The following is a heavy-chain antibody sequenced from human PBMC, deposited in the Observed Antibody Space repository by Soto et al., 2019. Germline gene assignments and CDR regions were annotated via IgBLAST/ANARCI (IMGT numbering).Heavy chain of an antibody. D-gene: IGHD2-21*01. CDR1: GFSFSSYA. J-gene: IGHJ4*02. V-gene: IGHV3-23*01. CDR3: TKEALGAHYYSISAHDY. CDR2: ISGSGDRT. Sequence: GGSLRLSCEVSGFSFSSYAMSWVRQSPGKGLEWVSVISGSGDRTLYADSVKGRFTISRDNSKHTVYLQMNSLRVEDTAVYYCTKEALGAHYYSISAHDYWGQGSLVTVSS.